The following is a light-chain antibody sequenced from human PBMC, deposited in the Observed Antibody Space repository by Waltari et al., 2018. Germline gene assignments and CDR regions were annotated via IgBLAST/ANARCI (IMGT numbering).Light chain of an antibody. Sequence: EIVLTQFPGTLSLSPGERVILSCRASQSIRSQLACYQQKPGQAPRLLIYGTSNRATGIPDRLSGSGSGTDFSLTISRLDPEDCAVYYCQHYLNLPVAFGPGTKVEIK. CDR3: QHYLNLPVA. CDR1: QSIRSQ. CDR2: GTS. J-gene: IGKJ3*01. V-gene: IGKV3-20*01.